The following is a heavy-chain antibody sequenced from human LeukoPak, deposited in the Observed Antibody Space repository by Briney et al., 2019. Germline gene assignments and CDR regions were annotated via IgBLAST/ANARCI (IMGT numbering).Heavy chain of an antibody. CDR3: AKATSGSYKLQYYFDY. D-gene: IGHD1-26*01. V-gene: IGHV3-9*01. Sequence: ALMGSWWKSGLNGDDDAMRWRRKAPGKSLEWVSGISWNSGSIGYADSVKSRFTISRDNAKNSLYLQMNSLRAEDTALYYCAKATSGSYKLQYYFDYWGQGTLVTVSS. CDR1: GLNGDDDA. CDR2: ISWNSGSI. J-gene: IGHJ4*02.